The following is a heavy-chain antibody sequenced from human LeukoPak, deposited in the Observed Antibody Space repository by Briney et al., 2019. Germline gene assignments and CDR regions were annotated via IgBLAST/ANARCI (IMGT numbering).Heavy chain of an antibody. Sequence: PSETLSLTCIVSGGSVSSGSYYWSWIRQPPGKGLEWIGYIYNSVSTNYNPSLKSRVTISVDTSKNQLFLKLSSVTAADTAVYYCVRDLVATIDHYYYGMDVWGQGTTVTVSS. J-gene: IGHJ6*02. CDR3: VRDLVATIDHYYYGMDV. CDR2: IYNSVST. CDR1: GGSVSSGSYY. V-gene: IGHV4-61*01. D-gene: IGHD5-12*01.